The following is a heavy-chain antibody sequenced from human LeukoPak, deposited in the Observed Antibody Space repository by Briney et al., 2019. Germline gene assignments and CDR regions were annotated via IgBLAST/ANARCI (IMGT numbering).Heavy chain of an antibody. J-gene: IGHJ4*02. Sequence: SETLSLTCTVSGGSISSGDYYWSWIRQPPGKGLEWIGYIYYSGSTYYNPSLKSRVTISVDTSKNQFSLKLSSVTAADTAVYYCARGDGDYDYFDYWGQGTLVTVSS. V-gene: IGHV4-30-4*01. D-gene: IGHD4-17*01. CDR2: IYYSGST. CDR3: ARGDGDYDYFDY. CDR1: GGSISSGDYY.